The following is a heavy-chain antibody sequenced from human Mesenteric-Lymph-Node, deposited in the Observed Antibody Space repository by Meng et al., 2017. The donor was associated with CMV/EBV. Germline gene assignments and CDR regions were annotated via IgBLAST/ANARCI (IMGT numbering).Heavy chain of an antibody. CDR1: GVSVTSGAYH. J-gene: IGHJ4*02. Sequence: VQLQESGPGLGKPSRPLSLPCIVSGVSVTSGAYHWSWIRQSPGKGLEWIGYIYGTGITIYNPSLKSRVTILLETSKNQFSLKLNSVTTADTAVYYCAKSRSSTPGIVDDWGQGTLVTVSS. D-gene: IGHD2/OR15-2a*01. CDR2: IYGTGIT. V-gene: IGHV4-61*08. CDR3: AKSRSSTPGIVDD.